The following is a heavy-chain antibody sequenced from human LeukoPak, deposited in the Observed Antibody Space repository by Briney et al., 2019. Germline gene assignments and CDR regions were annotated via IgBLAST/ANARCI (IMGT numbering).Heavy chain of an antibody. CDR1: GFTFSSYG. CDR2: IWYDGSNK. D-gene: IGHD2-15*01. V-gene: IGHV3-33*01. Sequence: PGGSLRLSCAASGFTFSSYGMHWVRQAPGKGLEWVAVIWYDGSNKYYADSAKGRFTISRDNSKNKMYLEMNSLRAEDTAVYYCARDSAALFDYWGQGTLVTVSS. J-gene: IGHJ4*02. CDR3: ARDSAALFDY.